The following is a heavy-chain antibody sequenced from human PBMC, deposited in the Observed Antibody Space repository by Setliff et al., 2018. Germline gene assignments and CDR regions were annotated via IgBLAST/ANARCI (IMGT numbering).Heavy chain of an antibody. CDR3: ASRKHYYDSSGYYYGDAFDI. CDR1: GGTFSSYA. V-gene: IGHV1-69*05. J-gene: IGHJ3*02. CDR2: IIPIFGTA. Sequence: RASVKVSCKASGGTFSSYAISWVRQAPGQGLEWMGGIIPIFGTANYAQKFQGRVTITTDESTSTAYMELSSLRSEDTAVYYCASRKHYYDSSGYYYGDAFDIWGQGTMVTVSS. D-gene: IGHD3-22*01.